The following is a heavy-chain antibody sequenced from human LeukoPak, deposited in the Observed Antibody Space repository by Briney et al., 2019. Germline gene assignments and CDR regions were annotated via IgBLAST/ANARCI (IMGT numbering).Heavy chain of an antibody. Sequence: PGGSLRLSCAASGFTFSTYGMHWVRQAPGEGLEWVAFMSYDGSNQNHVDSVKGRFTISRDNSKNTLYLQMNSLRAEDTAVYYCAKDREASWATDYWGQGTLVTVSS. D-gene: IGHD7-27*01. V-gene: IGHV3-30*18. CDR2: MSYDGSNQ. J-gene: IGHJ4*02. CDR3: AKDREASWATDY. CDR1: GFTFSTYG.